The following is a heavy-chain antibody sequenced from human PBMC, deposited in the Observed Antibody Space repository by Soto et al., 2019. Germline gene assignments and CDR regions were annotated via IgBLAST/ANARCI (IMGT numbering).Heavy chain of an antibody. Sequence: QVQLQESGPGLVKPSQTLSLTCTVSGGSISSGDYYWSWIRQPPGKGLEWIGYINYSGSTYYNPSLKSRVTISVDTSKNQFSLKLSSVAAADTAVYYCAREGIAARRGKDYWGQGTLVTVSS. J-gene: IGHJ4*02. V-gene: IGHV4-30-4*01. CDR3: AREGIAARRGKDY. CDR1: GGSISSGDYY. CDR2: INYSGST. D-gene: IGHD6-6*01.